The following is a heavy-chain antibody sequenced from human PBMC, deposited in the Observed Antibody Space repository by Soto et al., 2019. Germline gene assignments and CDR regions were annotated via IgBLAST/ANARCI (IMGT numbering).Heavy chain of an antibody. CDR1: GGSISSGGYY. Sequence: SETLSLTCTVSGGSISSGGYYWSWILQLPGKGLEGIVYIFYSGITYYSPSLQSRVTISVDTSQNQFSLKLSSVTAADTAVCYCETSNWFYPWGQGTLVTVSS. J-gene: IGHJ5*02. CDR2: IFYSGIT. V-gene: IGHV4-31*03. CDR3: ETSNWFYP.